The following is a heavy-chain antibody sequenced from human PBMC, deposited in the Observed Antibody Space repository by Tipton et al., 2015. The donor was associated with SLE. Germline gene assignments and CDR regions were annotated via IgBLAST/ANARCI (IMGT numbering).Heavy chain of an antibody. J-gene: IGHJ6*03. D-gene: IGHD6-13*01. Sequence: TLSLTCTVSGGSISSYYWSWIRQPPGKGLEWIGYIYYSGSTNYNPSLKSRVTISVDTSKNQFSLKLSSETAADTAVYYCARGGPSSPAPYYYYYMDVWGKGTTVTVSS. CDR2: IYYSGST. CDR3: ARGGPSSPAPYYYYYMDV. CDR1: GGSISSYY. V-gene: IGHV4-59*01.